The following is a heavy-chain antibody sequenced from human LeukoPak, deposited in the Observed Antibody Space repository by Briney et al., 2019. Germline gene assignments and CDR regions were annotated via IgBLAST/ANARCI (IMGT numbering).Heavy chain of an antibody. V-gene: IGHV4-34*01. J-gene: IGHJ5*02. CDR1: GGSFSGYY. Sequence: SETLSLTCAVYGGSFSGYYWSRIRQPPGKGLEWIGEINHSGSTNYNPSLKSRVTISVDTSKNQFSLKLSSVTAADTAVYYCARRGYDILTGYYWFDPWGQGTLVTVSS. CDR3: ARRGYDILTGYYWFDP. D-gene: IGHD3-9*01. CDR2: INHSGST.